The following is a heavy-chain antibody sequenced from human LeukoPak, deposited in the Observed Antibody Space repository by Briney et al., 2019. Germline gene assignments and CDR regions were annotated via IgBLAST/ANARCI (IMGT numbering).Heavy chain of an antibody. D-gene: IGHD2-2*01. J-gene: IGHJ6*02. CDR1: GFTFSSYA. V-gene: IGHV3-23*01. CDR2: ISGSGGST. CDR3: AKIGDCSSTSCYYGNYNYYYYGMDV. Sequence: PGGSLRLSCAASGFTFSSYAMSWVRQAPGKGLEWVSAISGSGGSTYYADSVKGRFTISRDNSKNTLFLQMNSLRAEDTAVYYCAKIGDCSSTSCYYGNYNYYYYGMDVWGQGTTVTASS.